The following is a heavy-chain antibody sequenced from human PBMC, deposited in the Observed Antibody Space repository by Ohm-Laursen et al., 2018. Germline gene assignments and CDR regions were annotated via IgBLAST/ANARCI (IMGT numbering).Heavy chain of an antibody. V-gene: IGHV3-11*01. J-gene: IGHJ5*02. CDR3: AKADSIAVAGNVPTLFDP. Sequence: SLRLSCAASGFTFSNAWMSWVRQAPGKGLEWVSYISASTTTIYYADSVKGRFTISRDNSKNSLFLQMDSLRAEDTAVYYCAKADSIAVAGNVPTLFDPWGQGTLVTVSS. CDR1: GFTFSNAW. D-gene: IGHD6-19*01. CDR2: ISASTTTI.